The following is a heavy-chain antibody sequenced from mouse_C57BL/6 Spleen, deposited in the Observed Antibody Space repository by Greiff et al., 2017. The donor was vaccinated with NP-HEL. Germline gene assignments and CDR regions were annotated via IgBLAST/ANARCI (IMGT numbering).Heavy chain of an antibody. CDR2: IYPGNSDT. V-gene: IGHV1-5*01. CDR3: TSSAMYYGNLAWFAD. CDR1: GYTFTSYW. Sequence: VQLQQSGTVLARPGASVKMSCKTSGYTFTSYWMHWVKQRPGQGLEWIGAIYPGNSDTSYNQKFKGKAKLTAVTSASTAYMELSSLTNEDSAVYECTSSAMYYGNLAWFADWGQGTLVTVSA. J-gene: IGHJ3*01. D-gene: IGHD2-1*01.